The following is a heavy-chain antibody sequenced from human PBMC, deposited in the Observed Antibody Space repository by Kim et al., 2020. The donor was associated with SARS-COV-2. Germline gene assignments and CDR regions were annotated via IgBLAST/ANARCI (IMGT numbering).Heavy chain of an antibody. Sequence: ASVKVSCKASGYTFTRYAMNWVRQAPGQGLEWMGWINTKTGNPTYAQGFPGRVVLSLDTSASTAYLQISSLKAEDTAVYYCARLSGYFGVASSDYWGQGTLVTVSS. V-gene: IGHV7-4-1*02. J-gene: IGHJ4*02. CDR2: INTKTGNP. CDR1: GYTFTRYA. CDR3: ARLSGYFGVASSDY. D-gene: IGHD3-3*01.